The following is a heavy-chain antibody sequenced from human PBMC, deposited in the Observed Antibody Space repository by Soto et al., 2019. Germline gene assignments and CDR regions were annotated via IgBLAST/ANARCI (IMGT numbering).Heavy chain of an antibody. V-gene: IGHV1-2*02. CDR3: ARDRVRTPEGVDSFDL. J-gene: IGHJ3*01. CDR2: INPQSGGS. CDR1: GYVFSNYF. D-gene: IGHD3-10*01. Sequence: ASVKVSCKASGYVFSNYFMHWVRQAPGQGLEWMGYINPQSGGSKYEDNFQDRVTMTRDTPKTTVYMELRGLTSDDTAVYYCARDRVRTPEGVDSFDLSGQGTLVTVSS.